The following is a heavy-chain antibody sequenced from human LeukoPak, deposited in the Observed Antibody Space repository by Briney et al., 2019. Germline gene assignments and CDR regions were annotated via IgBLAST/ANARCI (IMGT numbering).Heavy chain of an antibody. Sequence: SETLSLTCAVYGGSFSGYYWSWIRQPPGKGLEWIGEINHSGSTNYNPSLKSRVTISVDTSKNQFSLKLSSVTAADTAVYYCARSTSYYYDSSGYYYSYYFDYWGQGTLVTVSS. J-gene: IGHJ4*02. V-gene: IGHV4-34*01. CDR3: ARSTSYYYDSSGYYYSYYFDY. CDR1: GGSFSGYY. CDR2: INHSGST. D-gene: IGHD3-22*01.